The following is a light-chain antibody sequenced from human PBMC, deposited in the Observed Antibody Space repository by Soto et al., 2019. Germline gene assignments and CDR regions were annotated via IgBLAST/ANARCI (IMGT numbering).Light chain of an antibody. CDR1: QTVSSNY. J-gene: IGKJ1*01. CDR2: GAS. Sequence: EIILTQSPDTLSLSPGERATLSCRASQTVSSNYLAWCQQRPGQAPRLLIYGASTRAAGIPDRFSGTGSGTDFTLTISRLEPEDFAVYYCQEHGSSPRTFGQGTKVDIK. V-gene: IGKV3-20*01. CDR3: QEHGSSPRT.